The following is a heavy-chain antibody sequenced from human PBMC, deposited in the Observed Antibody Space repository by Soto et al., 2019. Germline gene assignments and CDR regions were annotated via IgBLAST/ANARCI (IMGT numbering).Heavy chain of an antibody. J-gene: IGHJ4*02. Sequence: QVQLVQSGAEVKKPGASVKVSCKASGYTFTSYGISWVRQAPGQGLGWMGWISAYNGNTNYAQKIQGRVTMTTATSSSTAYMELRSLRSDDTAVYYCARYKGDGSGSYYGYWGQGTLVTVSS. CDR1: GYTFTSYG. CDR3: ARYKGDGSGSYYGY. D-gene: IGHD3-10*01. CDR2: ISAYNGNT. V-gene: IGHV1-18*01.